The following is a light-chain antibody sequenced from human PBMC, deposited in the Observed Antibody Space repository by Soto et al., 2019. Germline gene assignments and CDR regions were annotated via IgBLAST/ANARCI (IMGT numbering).Light chain of an antibody. J-gene: IGKJ5*01. CDR3: QQSYSSPYT. Sequence: DIQMTQSPSTLSASVGDRVTITCRASQSFSSWLAWYQQKPGKAPKLLIYKASSLQTGVPSRFSGSGSGTDFTLTISSLQPEDFATYYCQQSYSSPYTFGQGTRLEI. CDR1: QSFSSW. CDR2: KAS. V-gene: IGKV1-5*03.